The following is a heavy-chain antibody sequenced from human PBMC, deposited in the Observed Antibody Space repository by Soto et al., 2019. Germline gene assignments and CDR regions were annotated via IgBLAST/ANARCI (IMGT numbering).Heavy chain of an antibody. J-gene: IGHJ1*01. D-gene: IGHD3-22*01. Sequence: QVQLQQWGAGLLKPSETLSLTCAVYGGSFSGYYWSWIRQPPGKGLEWIGEINHSGSTNYNPSLKSRVTISVDTSTNQFSLKLSSVTAADTAVYYCARCAGYYDSSGYRSAEYFQHWGQGTLVTVSS. CDR3: ARCAGYYDSSGYRSAEYFQH. CDR1: GGSFSGYY. V-gene: IGHV4-34*01. CDR2: INHSGST.